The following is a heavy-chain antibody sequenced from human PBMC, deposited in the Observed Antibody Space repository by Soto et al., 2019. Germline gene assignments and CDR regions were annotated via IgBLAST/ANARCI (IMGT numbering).Heavy chain of an antibody. J-gene: IGHJ6*04. CDR1: GFTFSGSA. CDR3: TRREAVAGSDYFGMDV. V-gene: IGHV3-73*01. Sequence: PGGSLRLSCAASGFTFSGSAMHWVRQASGKGLEWVGRIRSKANNYATTYAASVKGRFTISRDDSKNTAYLQMNSLKTEATAVYYCTRREAVAGSDYFGMDVWGEGTTVTVSS. CDR2: IRSKANNYAT. D-gene: IGHD6-19*01.